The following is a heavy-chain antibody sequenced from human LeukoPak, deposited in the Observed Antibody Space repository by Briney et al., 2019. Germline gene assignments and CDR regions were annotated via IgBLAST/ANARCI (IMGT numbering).Heavy chain of an antibody. CDR2: INHSGST. J-gene: IGHJ4*02. CDR1: GGSFSGYY. V-gene: IGHV4-34*01. CDR3: ARDRITGTTRGFDY. Sequence: KSSETLSLTCAVYGGSFSGYYWSWIRQPPGKGLEWIGEINHSGSTNYNPSLKSRATISVDTSKNQFSLKLSSVTAADTAAYYCARDRITGTTRGFDYWGQGTLVTVSS. D-gene: IGHD1-7*01.